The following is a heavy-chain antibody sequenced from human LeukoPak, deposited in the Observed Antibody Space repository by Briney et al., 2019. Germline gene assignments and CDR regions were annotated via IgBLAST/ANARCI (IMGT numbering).Heavy chain of an antibody. CDR2: LYDSGST. CDR1: GGSISSYH. V-gene: IGHV4-59*01. Sequence: SETLSLTCTVSGGSISSYHWSWIRQPPGKGLGWIGCLYDSGSTNYDPSVKSRVTISVDTSNNQFSLRLRSVTAADTAIYYCARGLVAVTGTWYFDLWGRGTLVTVSS. J-gene: IGHJ2*01. D-gene: IGHD6-19*01. CDR3: ARGLVAVTGTWYFDL.